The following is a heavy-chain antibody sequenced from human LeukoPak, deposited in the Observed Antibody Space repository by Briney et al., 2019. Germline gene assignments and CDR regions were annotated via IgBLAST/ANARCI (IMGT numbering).Heavy chain of an antibody. CDR3: ARGTCSSTSCYTIRGGRWFVP. J-gene: IGHJ5*02. CDR1: GGSISSYY. Sequence: PSETLSLTWTVSGGSISSYYWSWIRQPPRKGREWIGYIHYSGSTNYNPSLKSRVTISVDTSKNQFSLKLSSVTAADTAVYYCARGTCSSTSCYTIRGGRWFVPWGQGTLVTVSS. D-gene: IGHD2-2*02. V-gene: IGHV4-59*01. CDR2: IHYSGST.